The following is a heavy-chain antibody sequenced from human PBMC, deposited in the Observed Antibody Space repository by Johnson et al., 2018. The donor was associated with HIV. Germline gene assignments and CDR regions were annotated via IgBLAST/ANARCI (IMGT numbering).Heavy chain of an antibody. CDR3: PKEDCSGVVCSDDAFDI. J-gene: IGHJ3*02. CDR1: GFTFSSYG. CDR2: IWYDGSNK. D-gene: IGHD2-15*01. Sequence: QVQLVESGGGVVQPGRSLRLSCAASGFTFSSYGMHWVRQAPGKGLEWVAVIWYDGSNKYYADSVKGRFTISRDNSKSKMNSLRGEDTALYYCPKEDCSGVVCSDDAFDIWGQGTMVTLSS. V-gene: IGHV3-33*06.